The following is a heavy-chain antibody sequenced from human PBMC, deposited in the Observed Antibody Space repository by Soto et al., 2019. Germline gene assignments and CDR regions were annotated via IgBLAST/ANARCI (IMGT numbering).Heavy chain of an antibody. CDR1: GGSVSSGDYF. Sequence: LSLTCTVSGGSVSSGDYFWSWLRQSPGKRLEWIAYIYYSGSTNYNPSLRSRATISVDTSKSQVSLTLTSMTAADAALYYCARSPNYYYYGFDVWGQGAAVTVSS. D-gene: IGHD3-10*01. J-gene: IGHJ6*02. CDR2: IYYSGST. CDR3: ARSPNYYYYGFDV. V-gene: IGHV4-61*08.